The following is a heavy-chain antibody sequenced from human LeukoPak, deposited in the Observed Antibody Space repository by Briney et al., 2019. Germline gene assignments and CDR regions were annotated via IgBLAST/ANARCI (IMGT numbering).Heavy chain of an antibody. CDR2: IKQDGSEK. D-gene: IGHD6-19*01. CDR3: ARIGGTAGIEYAFDI. Sequence: PGGSLRLSCAASGFTFSSYWMSWVRQAPGKGLEWVANIKQDGSEKYYVDSVKGRFTISRDNAKNSLYLQMNSLRAEDTAVYYCARIGGTAGIEYAFDIWGQGTMVTVSS. CDR1: GFTFSSYW. J-gene: IGHJ3*02. V-gene: IGHV3-7*01.